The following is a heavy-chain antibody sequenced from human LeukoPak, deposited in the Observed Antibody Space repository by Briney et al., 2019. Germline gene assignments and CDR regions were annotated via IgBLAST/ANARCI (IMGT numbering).Heavy chain of an antibody. J-gene: IGHJ6*02. CDR1: GYTFTGYY. Sequence: ASVKVSCKASGYTFTGYYMHWVRQAPGQGHEWMGWINPNSGGTNYAQKFQGRVTMTRDTSISTAYMELSRLRSDDTAVYYCARDVEAGCYYYGMDVWGQGTTVTVSS. D-gene: IGHD2-15*01. CDR2: INPNSGGT. V-gene: IGHV1-2*02. CDR3: ARDVEAGCYYYGMDV.